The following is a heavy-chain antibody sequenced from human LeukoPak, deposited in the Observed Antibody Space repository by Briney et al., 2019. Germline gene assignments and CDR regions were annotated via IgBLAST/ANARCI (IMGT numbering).Heavy chain of an antibody. Sequence: SETLSLTGTVSGGSISSYYWSGIRQPAGKGLEWIGGIYTSGSTNYNPSLKSRVTMSVDTSKNQFSLKLSSVTAADTAVYYCARAAWDDYGDQGWFDPWGQGTLVTVSS. V-gene: IGHV4-4*07. CDR1: GGSISSYY. CDR3: ARAAWDDYGDQGWFDP. D-gene: IGHD4-17*01. CDR2: IYTSGST. J-gene: IGHJ5*02.